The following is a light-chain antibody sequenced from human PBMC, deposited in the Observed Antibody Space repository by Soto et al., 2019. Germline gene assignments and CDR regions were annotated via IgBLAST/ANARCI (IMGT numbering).Light chain of an antibody. CDR2: DVS. CDR3: TSFASSSTLL. J-gene: IGLJ2*01. Sequence: QSVLSQPASVSGSPGQSITISCTGTSSDVGGYNYVSWYQQDPGKAPKLMIYDVSIRPSGVSNRFSGSKSGNTASLTISRIQAEDEATYYCTSFASSSTLLFGGGTKLTVL. V-gene: IGLV2-14*01. CDR1: SSDVGGYNY.